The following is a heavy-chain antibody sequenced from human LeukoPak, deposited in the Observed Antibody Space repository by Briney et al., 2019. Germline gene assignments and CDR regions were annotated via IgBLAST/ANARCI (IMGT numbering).Heavy chain of an antibody. J-gene: IGHJ4*02. CDR3: ARHGNALTHSEYFDY. CDR2: INPNSGGT. D-gene: IGHD1-26*01. Sequence: ASVKVSCKASGYTFTGYYMHWVRQAPGQGLEWMGWINPNSGGTNYAQKFQGRVTMTRDTSTSTAYLDLQSLRSDDTAIYYCARHGNALTHSEYFDYWGQGTLITVSS. V-gene: IGHV1-2*02. CDR1: GYTFTGYY.